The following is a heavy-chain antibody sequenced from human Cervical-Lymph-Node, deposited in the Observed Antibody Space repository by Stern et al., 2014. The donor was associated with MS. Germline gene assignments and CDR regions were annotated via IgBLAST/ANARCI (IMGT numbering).Heavy chain of an antibody. J-gene: IGHJ4*02. CDR2: IYYSGST. Sequence: VQLEESGPGLVKPSETLSLTCTVSGGSISSSSYYWGWIRQPPGKGLEWIGSIYYSGSTYYNPSLKSRVTISVDTSKNQFSLKRSSVTAADTAVYYCARLRRDCTIVYWGQGTLVTVSS. CDR3: ARLRRDCTIVY. D-gene: IGHD2-8*01. CDR1: GGSISSSSYY. V-gene: IGHV4-39*01.